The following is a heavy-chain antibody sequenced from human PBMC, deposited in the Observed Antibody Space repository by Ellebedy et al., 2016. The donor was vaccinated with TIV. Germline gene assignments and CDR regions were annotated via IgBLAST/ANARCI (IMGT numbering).Heavy chain of an antibody. Sequence: GGSLRLXCAASGFTFSSYAMSWVRQAPGKGLEWVSTIGVGGTGTYYADSVKGRFTISRDNSKKTVYLQMNSLRADDTAVYYCAKDRVVSVKGFYYGMDVWGQGTTVTVSS. CDR1: GFTFSSYA. CDR2: IGVGGTGT. J-gene: IGHJ6*02. CDR3: AKDRVVSVKGFYYGMDV. D-gene: IGHD2-21*01. V-gene: IGHV3-23*01.